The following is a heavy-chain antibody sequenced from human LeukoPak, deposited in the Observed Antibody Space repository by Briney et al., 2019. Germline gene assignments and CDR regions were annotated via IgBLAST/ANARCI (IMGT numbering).Heavy chain of an antibody. CDR1: RFTFRESA. CDR2: IRSKPQSYAT. Sequence: GGSLTLSCAGSRFTFRESAIHWVRQASGKGLEWVGRIRSKPQSYATAYDESLKGRFTISRDDSKNTAYLQMSSLKIEDTALYYGTRVGPSTVVDYWGQGTQVTVSS. D-gene: IGHD1-26*01. V-gene: IGHV3-73*01. CDR3: TRVGPSTVVDY. J-gene: IGHJ4*02.